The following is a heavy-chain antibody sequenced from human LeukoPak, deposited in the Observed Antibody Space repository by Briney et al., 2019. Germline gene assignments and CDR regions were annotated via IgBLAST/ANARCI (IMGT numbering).Heavy chain of an antibody. CDR1: GFTFSICA. J-gene: IGHJ6*02. CDR3: ARVESYYYGMDV. V-gene: IGHV3-48*02. CDR2: ISSSSSTI. Sequence: GGSLRLSCSASGFTFSICAMNWVRQAPGKGLEWVSYISSSSSTIYYADSVKGRFTISRDNAKNSLYLQMNSLRDEDTAVYYCARVESYYYGMDVWGQGTTVTVSS.